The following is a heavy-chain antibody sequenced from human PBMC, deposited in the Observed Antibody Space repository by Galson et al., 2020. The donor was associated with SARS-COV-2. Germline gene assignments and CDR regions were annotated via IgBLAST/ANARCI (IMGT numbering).Heavy chain of an antibody. J-gene: IGHJ4*02. D-gene: IGHD6-13*01. CDR2: ISAYNGNT. Sequence: ASVKVSCKASGYTFTSYGISWVRQAPGQGLEWMGWISAYNGNTNYAQKLQGRVTMTTDTSTSTAYMELRSLRSDDTAVYYCARDRVLEGRAASIAAAGNDYWGQGTLVTVSS. CDR1: GYTFTSYG. CDR3: ARDRVLEGRAASIAAAGNDY. V-gene: IGHV1-18*04.